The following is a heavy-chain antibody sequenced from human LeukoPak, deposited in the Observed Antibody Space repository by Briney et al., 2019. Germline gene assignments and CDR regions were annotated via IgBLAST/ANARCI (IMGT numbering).Heavy chain of an antibody. D-gene: IGHD6-25*01. J-gene: IGHJ3*02. V-gene: IGHV4-34*01. CDR3: ARVRRSGGFLDI. Sequence: PSETLPLTCAVYDGSFSDHYWSWIRQPPGKGLEWIGEINHSGSTNYNPSLRSRVTISVDTSKNQFSLKLRSVTAADTAVYYCARVRRSGGFLDIWGQGTMVTVSS. CDR2: INHSGST. CDR1: DGSFSDHY.